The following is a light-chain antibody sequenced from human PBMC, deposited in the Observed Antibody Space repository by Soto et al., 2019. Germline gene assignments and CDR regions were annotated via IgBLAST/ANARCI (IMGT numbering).Light chain of an antibody. CDR2: EVS. Sequence: QSVLTQPASVSGSPGQSITISCTGSSSDVGGYNYVSWYQQHPGKAPKVMIYEVSNRPSGVSNRFSGSKSDNTASLTISGLQAEDEADYYCSSYTSSNTWVFGGGTQLTVL. V-gene: IGLV2-14*01. CDR3: SSYTSSNTWV. CDR1: SSDVGGYNY. J-gene: IGLJ3*02.